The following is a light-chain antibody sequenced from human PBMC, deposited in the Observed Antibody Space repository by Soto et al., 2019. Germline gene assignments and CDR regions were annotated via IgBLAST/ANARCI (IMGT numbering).Light chain of an antibody. CDR2: ANN. V-gene: IGLV1-44*01. CDR1: SSNIGSKA. J-gene: IGLJ3*02. Sequence: QSALTQPPSASGTPGQRVTISCSGSSSNIGSKALNWYQQLPGSAPKLLIYANNQRPSGVPDRFSASKSGTSASLAISGLQSEDEADYYCASWDDSVRRPVFGGGTKVTVL. CDR3: ASWDDSVRRPV.